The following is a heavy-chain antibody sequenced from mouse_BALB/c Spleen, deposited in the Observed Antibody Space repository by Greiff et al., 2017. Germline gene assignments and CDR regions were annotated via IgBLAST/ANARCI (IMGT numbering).Heavy chain of an antibody. CDR3: ARIPYGSSYAMDY. Sequence: EVKLVESGGGLVQPGGSRKLSCAASGFTFSSFGMHWVRQAPEKGLEWVAYISSGSSTIYYADTVKGRFTISRDNPKNTLFLQMTSLRSEDTAMYYCARIPYGSSYAMDYWGQGTSVTVSS. CDR1: GFTFSSFG. CDR2: ISSGSSTI. J-gene: IGHJ4*01. D-gene: IGHD1-1*01. V-gene: IGHV5-17*02.